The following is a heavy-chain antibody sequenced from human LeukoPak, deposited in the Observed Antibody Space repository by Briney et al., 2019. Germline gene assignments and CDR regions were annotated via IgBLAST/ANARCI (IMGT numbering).Heavy chain of an antibody. CDR3: ARDQNEGAMDALDI. Sequence: SETLSLTCTVSGGSISSYYWSWIRQPAGKGLEWIGRIYTSGSTNYNPSLKSRVTMSVDTSKNQFSLKLSSVTAADTAVYYCARDQNEGAMDALDIWGQGTMVTVSS. D-gene: IGHD2-2*01. J-gene: IGHJ3*02. V-gene: IGHV4-4*07. CDR1: GGSISSYY. CDR2: IYTSGST.